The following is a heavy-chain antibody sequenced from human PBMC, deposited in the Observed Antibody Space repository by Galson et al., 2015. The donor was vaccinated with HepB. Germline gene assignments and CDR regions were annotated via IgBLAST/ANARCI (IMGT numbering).Heavy chain of an antibody. CDR3: TRFITIFGVALPFDY. D-gene: IGHD3-3*01. Sequence: SLRLSCAASGFTFGDYAMSWFRQAPGKGLEWVGFIRSKAYGGTTEYAASVKGRFTISRDDSKSIAYLQMNSLKTEDTAVYYCTRFITIFGVALPFDYWGQGTLVTVSS. J-gene: IGHJ4*02. CDR2: IRSKAYGGTT. CDR1: GFTFGDYA. V-gene: IGHV3-49*03.